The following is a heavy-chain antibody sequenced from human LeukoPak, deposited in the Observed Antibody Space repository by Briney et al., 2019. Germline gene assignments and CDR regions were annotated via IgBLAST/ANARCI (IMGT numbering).Heavy chain of an antibody. V-gene: IGHV5-51*01. Sequence: GESLKISCKGSGYSFTSYWIGWVRQMPGKGLEWMGIISPADSDTKYSPSFQGQVTISADKSISTAYLQWGSLKASDTAIYYCARLDHYDILTGFVGDFWGQGTLVTVSS. J-gene: IGHJ4*02. CDR3: ARLDHYDILTGFVGDF. CDR2: ISPADSDT. D-gene: IGHD3-9*01. CDR1: GYSFTSYW.